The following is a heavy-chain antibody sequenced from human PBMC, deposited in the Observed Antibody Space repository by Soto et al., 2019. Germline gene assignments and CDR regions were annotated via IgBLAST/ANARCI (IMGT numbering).Heavy chain of an antibody. CDR2: IYYSGST. D-gene: IGHD3-10*01. CDR3: AREFREITMVRGVGNWFDP. V-gene: IGHV4-30-4*01. CDR1: GGSISSGDYY. J-gene: IGHJ5*02. Sequence: SETLSLTCTVSGGSISSGDYYWSWIRQPPGKGLEWIGYIYYSGSTYYNPSLKSRVTISVDTSKNQFSLKLSSVTAADTAVYYCAREFREITMVRGVGNWFDPWGQGTLLTVSS.